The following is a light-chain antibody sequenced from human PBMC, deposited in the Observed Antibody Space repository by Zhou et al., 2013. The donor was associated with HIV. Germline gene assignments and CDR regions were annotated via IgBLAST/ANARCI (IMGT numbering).Light chain of an antibody. CDR3: QQYNNWPPQFT. CDR2: DAS. Sequence: EIVLTQSPATLSLSPGERATLSCRASQSIINYLAWYQQKPGQAPRLLIYDASNRATDIPARFTGSGSGTDFTLTISSLEPEDIAVYYCQQYNNWPPQFTFGQGTKLAIE. J-gene: IGKJ2*01. V-gene: IGKV3-11*01. CDR1: QSIINY.